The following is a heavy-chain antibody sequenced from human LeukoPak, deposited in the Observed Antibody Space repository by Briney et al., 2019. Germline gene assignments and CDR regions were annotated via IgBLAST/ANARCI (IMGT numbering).Heavy chain of an antibody. D-gene: IGHD3-9*01. CDR1: GGSISSYY. V-gene: IGHV4-59*01. Sequence: PSETLSLTCTVSGGSISSYYWSWIRQPPGKGLEWIGYIYYSGSTNYNPSLKSRVTISVDTSKNQFSLKLRSVTAAATAVYYCAGADYDILTGYYQYYFDYWGQGTLVTVSS. CDR3: AGADYDILTGYYQYYFDY. CDR2: IYYSGST. J-gene: IGHJ4*02.